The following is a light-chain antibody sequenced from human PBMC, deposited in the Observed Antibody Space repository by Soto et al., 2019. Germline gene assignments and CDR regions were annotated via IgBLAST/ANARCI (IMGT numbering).Light chain of an antibody. CDR2: EGT. V-gene: IGLV2-23*01. J-gene: IGLJ2*01. Sequence: QSVLTQPASVSGSPGQSITISCTRASSDVGPYKLVAWYQQHPDKAPKLMIYEGTKRPSGVSNRFSGSQSGNTASLTISGLQAEDEADYYCCSYAASDLVFGGGTKLTVL. CDR1: SSDVGPYKL. CDR3: CSYAASDLV.